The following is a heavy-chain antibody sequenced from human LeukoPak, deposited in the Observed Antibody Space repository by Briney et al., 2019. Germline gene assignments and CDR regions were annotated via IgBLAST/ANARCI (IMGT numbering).Heavy chain of an antibody. CDR2: ISGSGGST. V-gene: IGHV3-23*01. CDR1: GFIFSDYA. CDR3: ANSTYGSSWDFDY. Sequence: GGSLRLSCAASGAASGFIFSDYAMNWVRQAPGKGLEWVSAISGSGGSTYYADSVKGRFTISRDNSKNTLYLQMNSLRAEDTAVYYCANSTYGSSWDFDYWGQGTLVTVSS. J-gene: IGHJ4*02. D-gene: IGHD6-13*01.